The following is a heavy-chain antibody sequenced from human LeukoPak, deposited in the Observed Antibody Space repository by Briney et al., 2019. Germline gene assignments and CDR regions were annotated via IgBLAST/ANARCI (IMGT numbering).Heavy chain of an antibody. CDR1: GDSVSSNSGA. D-gene: IGHD1-26*01. CDR2: TYYRSKCYT. V-gene: IGHV6-1*01. CDR3: ASGGESYGNVFDI. J-gene: IGHJ3*02. Sequence: SQTLSLTCASAGDSVSSNSGAWNWSRQSPSRGLEWLGRTYYRSKCYTDYTVSVKSRITINPDTSQNQFSLQLNSVTPEDTAVYYCASGGESYGNVFDIWGQRTMVPVSS.